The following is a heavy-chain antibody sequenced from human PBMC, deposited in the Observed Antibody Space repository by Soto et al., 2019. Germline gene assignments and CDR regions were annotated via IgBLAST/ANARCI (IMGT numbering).Heavy chain of an antibody. CDR3: AKADSSGYYARGSIDY. V-gene: IGHV3-23*01. J-gene: IGHJ4*02. CDR2: ISGSGGST. CDR1: GFTFSSYA. D-gene: IGHD3-22*01. Sequence: GGSLRLSCAASGFTFSSYAMSWVRQAPGKGLEWVSAISGSGGSTYYADSVKGRFTISRDNSKNTLYLQMNSLRAEDTAVYYCAKADSSGYYARGSIDYWGQGTLVTVSS.